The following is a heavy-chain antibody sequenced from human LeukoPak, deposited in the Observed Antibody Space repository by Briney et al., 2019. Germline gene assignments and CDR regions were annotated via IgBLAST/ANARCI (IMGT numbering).Heavy chain of an antibody. CDR2: IYPGDSDT. D-gene: IGHD3-3*01. J-gene: IGHJ3*02. CDR1: GYSFTSYW. V-gene: IGHV5-51*01. Sequence: GESLKISCKGSGYSFTSYWIGWVRQMPGKGLEWMGIIYPGDSDTRYSPSLQGQVTISADKSISTAYLQWSSLKASDTAMYYCARQRYYDFWSGPRPAFDIWGQGTMVTVSS. CDR3: ARQRYYDFWSGPRPAFDI.